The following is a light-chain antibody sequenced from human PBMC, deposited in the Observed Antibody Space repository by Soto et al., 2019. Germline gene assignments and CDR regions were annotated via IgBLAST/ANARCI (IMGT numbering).Light chain of an antibody. V-gene: IGLV2-23*02. CDR1: DVGSYNL. CDR2: EVS. CDR3: CSYAGSSTYV. J-gene: IGLJ1*01. Sequence: DVGSYNLVSWYQQHPGKAPKLMIYEVSKRPSGVSNRFSGSKSGNTASLTIFGLQAEDEADYYCCSYAGSSTYVFGTGTRSPS.